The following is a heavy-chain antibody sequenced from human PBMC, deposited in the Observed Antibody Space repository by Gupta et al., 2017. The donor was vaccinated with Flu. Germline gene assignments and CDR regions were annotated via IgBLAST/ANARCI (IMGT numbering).Heavy chain of an antibody. CDR3: ARGSVVTAATLGNFFDP. D-gene: IGHD3-22*01. CDR1: GDAINSGGYY. CDR2: IYSNGNT. V-gene: IGHV4-31*03. Sequence: QVQLQESGPGLVTPSQTLSLACSVSGDAINSGGYYWNWIRQSQGKGLEWMGSIYSNGNTYSKPSLKSRVTMSLETSKNLFALKLTSVTAADTAVYYCARGSVVTAATLGNFFDPWGQRTLVTVSS. J-gene: IGHJ5*02.